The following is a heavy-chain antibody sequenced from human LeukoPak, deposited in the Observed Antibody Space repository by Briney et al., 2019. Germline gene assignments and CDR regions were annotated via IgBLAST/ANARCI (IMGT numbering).Heavy chain of an antibody. D-gene: IGHD4-17*01. V-gene: IGHV3-20*04. CDR3: ARRDYDENAFDI. J-gene: IGHJ3*02. CDR1: GFTFDDYG. CDR2: INWNGGST. Sequence: PGGSLRLSCAASGFTFDDYGMSWVRQAPGKGLESVSGINWNGGSTGYADSVKGRLTISRDNAKNSLYLQMNSLRAEDTALYYCARRDYDENAFDIWGQGTMVTVSS.